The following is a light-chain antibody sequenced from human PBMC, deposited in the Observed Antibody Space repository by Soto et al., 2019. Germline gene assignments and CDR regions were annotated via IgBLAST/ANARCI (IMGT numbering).Light chain of an antibody. J-gene: IGLJ2*01. CDR1: RSDVGAYNL. CDR2: EGT. Sequence: QSALTQPASVSGSPEQSITISCTGTRSDVGAYNLVSWYQQLPGKAPRLIIYEGTKRPSGISHRFSGSKSDNTASLTISGLRAEYEAHYHCCSYAGSRTFVFGGGTKVTVL. CDR3: CSYAGSRTFV. V-gene: IGLV2-23*01.